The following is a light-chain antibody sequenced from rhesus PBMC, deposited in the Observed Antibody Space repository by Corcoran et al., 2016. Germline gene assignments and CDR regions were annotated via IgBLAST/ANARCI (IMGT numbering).Light chain of an antibody. J-gene: IGKJ1*01. CDR2: KAS. V-gene: IGKV1-22*01. CDR1: QSIRSW. CDR3: QQYSSKPWT. Sequence: DIQMTQSPSPLSASVGDTVTITCRASQSIRSWFAWYQQKQGKAHKLMIYKASNLERGVPSRFSGSGSGTDFPLTISSLRSEDFGSYHYQQYSSKPWTFGQGTKVEIK.